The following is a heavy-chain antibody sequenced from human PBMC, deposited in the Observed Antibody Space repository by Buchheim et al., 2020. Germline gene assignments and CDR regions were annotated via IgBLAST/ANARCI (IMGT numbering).Heavy chain of an antibody. V-gene: IGHV1-46*01. CDR3: ARDRPNQGIAAAGGYYYYMDV. J-gene: IGHJ6*03. Sequence: QVQLVQSGAEVKKPGASVKVSCKASGYTFTSYYMHWVRQAPGQGLEWMGIINPSGGSTSYAQKFQGRVTMTRDTSTSTVYIELSSLRSEDTAVYYCARDRPNQGIAAAGGYYYYMDVWGKGTT. CDR2: INPSGGST. D-gene: IGHD6-13*01. CDR1: GYTFTSYY.